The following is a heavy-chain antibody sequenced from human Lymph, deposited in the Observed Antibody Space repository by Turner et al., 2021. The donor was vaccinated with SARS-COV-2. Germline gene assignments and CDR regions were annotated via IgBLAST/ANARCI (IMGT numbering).Heavy chain of an antibody. Sequence: EVQLGESGGGLVKPGGSLRLSCAASGFTFSSYSMNWVRQAPGKGLEWVSSITFTSSYIYYAESVKGRFTISRDNAKNSLYLQMNSLRAEDTAVYYCARDPPDFPYYFDYWGQGTLVTVSS. CDR2: ITFTSSYI. CDR1: GFTFSSYS. D-gene: IGHD2-21*02. V-gene: IGHV3-21*01. CDR3: ARDPPDFPYYFDY. J-gene: IGHJ4*02.